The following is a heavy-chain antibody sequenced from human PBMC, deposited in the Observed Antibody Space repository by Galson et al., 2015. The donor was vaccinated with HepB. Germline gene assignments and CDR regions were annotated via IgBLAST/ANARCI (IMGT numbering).Heavy chain of an antibody. CDR3: AAEHCSGASGDSCLKAFAY. CDR1: GYTFTDYY. D-gene: IGHD2-15*01. CDR2: IDPSFGDT. J-gene: IGHJ4*02. Sequence: SVKVSCKASGYTFTDYYVHWVRQAPGQGLEWVGWIDPSFGDTKYAQKFQGKVTMTRDTSINTVYMEVSGLRSDDTAVYYCAAEHCSGASGDSCLKAFAYWGQGTLVTVSS. V-gene: IGHV1-2*02.